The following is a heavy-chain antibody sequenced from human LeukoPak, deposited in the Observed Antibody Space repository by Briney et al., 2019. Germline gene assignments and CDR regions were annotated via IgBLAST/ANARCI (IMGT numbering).Heavy chain of an antibody. CDR2: IKPDGTTK. J-gene: IGHJ6*02. CDR1: GFPFSSYS. D-gene: IGHD4-11*01. V-gene: IGHV3-7*03. CDR3: ASLSAMTTAPPDV. Sequence: PGGSLRLSCAASGFPFSSYSMTWVRQAPGKGLEWVANIKPDGTTKFYVDSVKGRFTISRDNALNSLYLQMNSLRAEDTAIYYCASLSAMTTAPPDVWGHGTMVTVSS.